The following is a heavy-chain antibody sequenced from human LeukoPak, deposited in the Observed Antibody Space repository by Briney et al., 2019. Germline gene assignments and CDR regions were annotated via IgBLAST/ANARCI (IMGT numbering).Heavy chain of an antibody. D-gene: IGHD6-19*01. CDR1: GFTFSSYA. V-gene: IGHV3-30*04. CDR3: ARDNRAVAGTPRYHYYGMDV. CDR2: ISYDGSNK. J-gene: IGHJ6*02. Sequence: GGSLRLSCAASGFTFSSYAMHWVRQAPGKGLEWVAVISYDGSNKYYADSVKGRFTISRDNSKNTLYLQMNSLRAEDTAVYYCARDNRAVAGTPRYHYYGMDVWGQGTTVTVSS.